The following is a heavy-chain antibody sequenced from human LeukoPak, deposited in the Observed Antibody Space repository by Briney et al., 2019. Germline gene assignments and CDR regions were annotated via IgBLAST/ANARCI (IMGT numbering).Heavy chain of an antibody. V-gene: IGHV3-48*03. CDR2: ISAGGTVI. CDR3: ARRTSPPDY. D-gene: IGHD2-2*01. J-gene: IGHJ4*02. CDR1: GFIFSGYE. Sequence: GGSLRLSCVGSGFIFSGYEMIWVRQAPGKGPEGVSYISAGGTVIIYADSVKGRFTVSRDDAQNSLSLQMNSLRAEDTAVYYCARRTSPPDYWGQGTLVTVSS.